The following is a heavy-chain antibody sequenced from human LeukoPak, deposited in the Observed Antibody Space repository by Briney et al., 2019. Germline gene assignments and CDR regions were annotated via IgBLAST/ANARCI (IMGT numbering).Heavy chain of an antibody. Sequence: GGSLRLSCAASGFAVSSNYMSWVRQAPGKGLEWVSVIYSGGSTYYADSVKGRFTISRDNSKNTLYLQMNSLRAEDTAVYYCSREGPVAGPDYWGQGTLVTVSS. CDR1: GFAVSSNY. D-gene: IGHD6-19*01. V-gene: IGHV3-53*01. CDR2: IYSGGST. CDR3: SREGPVAGPDY. J-gene: IGHJ4*02.